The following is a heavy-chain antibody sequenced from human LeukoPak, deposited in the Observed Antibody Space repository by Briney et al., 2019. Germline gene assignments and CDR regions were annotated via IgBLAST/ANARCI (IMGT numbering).Heavy chain of an antibody. CDR3: ARGFDCSNTSCLWFDP. J-gene: IGHJ5*02. CDR2: IWNDGTNK. CDR1: GFSFTGHG. D-gene: IGHD2-2*01. Sequence: PGTSLRLSCEASGFSFTGHGMHWVRQAPGKGLEWVAVIWNDGTNKYYGDSVKGRFTISRDNSRKTLYLQMNSLRAEDTAVYYCARGFDCSNTSCLWFDPWGQGTLVTVSS. V-gene: IGHV3-33*01.